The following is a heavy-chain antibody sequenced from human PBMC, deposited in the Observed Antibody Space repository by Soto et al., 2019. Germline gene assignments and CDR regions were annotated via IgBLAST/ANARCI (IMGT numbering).Heavy chain of an antibody. V-gene: IGHV3-53*04. CDR1: GFTVSSNY. CDR2: IYSGGST. CDR3: ASFSPASIAAAGTGTYYYGMDV. D-gene: IGHD6-13*01. J-gene: IGHJ6*02. Sequence: PGGSLRLSCAASGFTVSSNYMSWVRQAPGKGLEWVSVIYSGGSTYYADSVKGRFTISRHNSKNTLYLQMNSLRAEDTAVYYCASFSPASIAAAGTGTYYYGMDVWGQGTTVTV.